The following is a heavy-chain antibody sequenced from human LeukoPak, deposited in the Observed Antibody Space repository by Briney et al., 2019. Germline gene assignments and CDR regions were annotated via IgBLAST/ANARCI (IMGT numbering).Heavy chain of an antibody. V-gene: IGHV3-30*02. CDR2: IRYDGSNK. CDR3: AKSEVAAACTQVMWDYYYYYMDV. J-gene: IGHJ6*03. Sequence: GGSLRLSCAASGFTFSSYGIHWVRQAPGKGLEWVAFIRYDGSNKYYADSVKGRFTISRDNSKNTLYLQMNRLRAEDTAVYYCAKSEVAAACTQVMWDYYYYYMDVWGKGTTVTISS. D-gene: IGHD6-13*01. CDR1: GFTFSSYG.